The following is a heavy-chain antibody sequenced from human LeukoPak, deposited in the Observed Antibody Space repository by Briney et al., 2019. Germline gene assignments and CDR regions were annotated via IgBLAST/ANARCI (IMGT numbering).Heavy chain of an antibody. CDR3: ATDGAVAGTAYPEY. J-gene: IGHJ4*02. CDR2: INPNSGGT. CDR1: GYAFNDYY. V-gene: IGHV1-2*02. Sequence: ASVKVSCKASGYAFNDYYMHWVRQAPGQGLEWPGWINPNSGGTKYAQKFQGRVTMTRDTPISTASMELSSLASDATALYYCATDGAVAGTAYPEYWGQGTLVTVSS. D-gene: IGHD6-19*01.